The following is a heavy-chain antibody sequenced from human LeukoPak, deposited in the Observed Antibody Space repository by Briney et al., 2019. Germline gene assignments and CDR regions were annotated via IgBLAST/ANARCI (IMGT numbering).Heavy chain of an antibody. V-gene: IGHV1-2*02. D-gene: IGHD1-26*01. CDR1: GYTFTGYY. J-gene: IGHJ4*02. CDR3: TRGDTYGVDY. Sequence: ASVKVYCKSSGYTFTGYYIHWVRQAPGQGLEWMGWINCHSGGTNHAQKFQGSVTMTRDPSISTAYMELTSLISDDTAVYYCTRGDTYGVDYWGQGTLVTVSS. CDR2: INCHSGGT.